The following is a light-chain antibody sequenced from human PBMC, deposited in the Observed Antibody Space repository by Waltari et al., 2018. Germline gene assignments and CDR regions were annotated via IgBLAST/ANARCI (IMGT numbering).Light chain of an antibody. CDR1: QGISIW. CDR2: DAS. Sequence: IQMTQSPSFVPSSVGDRVTITSRASQGISIWLAWYQQKPGRDPKLLIYDASSLQSGVPSRFSGSGSGTDFILTISSLQPEDFATYYCLQASSFPLTLGGGTKVEIK. V-gene: IGKV1-12*01. J-gene: IGKJ4*01. CDR3: LQASSFPLT.